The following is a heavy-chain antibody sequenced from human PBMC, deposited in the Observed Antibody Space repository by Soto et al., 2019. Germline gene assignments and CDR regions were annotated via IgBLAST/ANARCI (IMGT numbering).Heavy chain of an antibody. CDR2: ISSDGSIT. CDR3: ARDTDGLHY. V-gene: IGHV3-30*04. CDR1: GFTFSSYA. Sequence: GGSLRLSCAASGFTFSSYAMHWVRQAPGKGLVWVSRISSDGSITDYADSVKGRFTVSRDNPKNTLYLQMNSLRAEDTAVYYCARDTDGLHYWGQGTLVTVSS. J-gene: IGHJ4*02.